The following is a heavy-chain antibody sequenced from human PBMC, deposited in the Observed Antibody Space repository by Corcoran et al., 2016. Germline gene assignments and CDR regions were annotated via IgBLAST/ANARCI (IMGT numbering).Heavy chain of an antibody. D-gene: IGHD4-17*01. V-gene: IGHV1-8*01. CDR2: MSPNIGNT. Sequence: QVQLVQSGAEVKEPGASVKVSCKASGYTFTSYDINWVRQATGQGLEWLGWMSPNIGNTGYAQKFQGRLSMTRDTSIGTAYMELSSLRSEDTAVYFCARDYGGNSGWCDPWGQGTLVTVSS. J-gene: IGHJ5*02. CDR1: GYTFTSYD. CDR3: ARDYGGNSGWCDP.